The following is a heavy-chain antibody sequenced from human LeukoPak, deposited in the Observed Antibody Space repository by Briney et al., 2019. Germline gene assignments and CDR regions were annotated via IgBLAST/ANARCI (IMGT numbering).Heavy chain of an antibody. Sequence: ASVKVSCKASGYTFTSYGISWVRRAPGQGLEWMGWISAYNGNTNYAQKLQGRVTMTTDTSTSTAYMELRSLRSEDTAVYYCARTISSGWYRRSCAFDIWGQGTMVTVSS. CDR1: GYTFTSYG. J-gene: IGHJ3*02. CDR2: ISAYNGNT. V-gene: IGHV1-18*01. D-gene: IGHD6-19*01. CDR3: ARTISSGWYRRSCAFDI.